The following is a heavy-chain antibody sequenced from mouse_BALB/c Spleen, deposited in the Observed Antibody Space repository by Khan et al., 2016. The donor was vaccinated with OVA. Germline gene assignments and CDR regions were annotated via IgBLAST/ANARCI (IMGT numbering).Heavy chain of an antibody. Sequence: EVELVESGGDLVKPGGSLKLSCAASGFTFSTYGMSWVRQTPDKRLEWVATVSTGGGYTYYPDSVKGRFTISRDNAKNTLYLQMSGLKSEDTAIFCCTRLAYYYDSEGFAYWGQGTLVTVSA. CDR1: GFTFSTYG. J-gene: IGHJ3*01. D-gene: IGHD1-1*01. CDR3: TRLAYYYDSEGFAY. V-gene: IGHV5-6*01. CDR2: VSTGGGYT.